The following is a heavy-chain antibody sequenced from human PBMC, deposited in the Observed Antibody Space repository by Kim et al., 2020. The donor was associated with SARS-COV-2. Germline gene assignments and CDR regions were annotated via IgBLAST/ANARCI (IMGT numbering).Heavy chain of an antibody. D-gene: IGHD6-25*01. V-gene: IGHV3-9*01. J-gene: IGHJ5*02. CDR2: INYNSGRI. CDR3: AKARLTDSNWFDP. Sequence: GGSLRLSCAASGFSFGDSAMHWVRQAPGKGLEWVSGINYNSGRIGYADSVKGRFTISRDNAKNSLYLQMNSLRDEDTALYFCAKARLTDSNWFDPWGQGTLVTVSS. CDR1: GFSFGDSA.